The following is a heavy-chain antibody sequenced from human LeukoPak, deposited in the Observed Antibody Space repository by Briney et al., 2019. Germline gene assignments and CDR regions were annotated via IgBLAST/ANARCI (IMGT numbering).Heavy chain of an antibody. CDR1: GGSVSSSTYH. J-gene: IGHJ3*01. V-gene: IGHV4-39*01. CDR3: ARWTTVITPNAFDV. CDR2: IYYTGTT. Sequence: SETLSLTCTVSGGSVSSSTYHWGWVRQPPGKGLEWIGNIYYTGTTYYNPSLKSRVTISVDTSRNQFSLNLSSVTAADTAVYFCARWTTVITPNAFDVWGQGTVVTASS. D-gene: IGHD4-17*01.